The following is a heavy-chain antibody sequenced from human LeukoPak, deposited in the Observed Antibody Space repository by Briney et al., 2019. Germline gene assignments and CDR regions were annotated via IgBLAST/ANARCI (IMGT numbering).Heavy chain of an antibody. Sequence: ASVKVSCKASGYTFTGYYMRWVRQAPGQGLEWMGWINPNSGGTNYAQKFQGRVTMTRDTSISTAYMELSRLRSDDTAVYYCARTPSGIAAAAHFDYWGQGTLVTVSS. CDR3: ARTPSGIAAAAHFDY. V-gene: IGHV1-2*02. CDR2: INPNSGGT. CDR1: GYTFTGYY. J-gene: IGHJ4*02. D-gene: IGHD6-13*01.